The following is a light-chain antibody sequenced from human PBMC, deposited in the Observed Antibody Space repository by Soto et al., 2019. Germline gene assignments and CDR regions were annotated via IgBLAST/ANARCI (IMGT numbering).Light chain of an antibody. CDR3: QRYDNV. CDR2: EAS. V-gene: IGKV1-33*01. CDR1: QDIRKY. Sequence: DIQMTQSPSSLSASVGDRVTITCQASQDIRKYLNWYQQKPGKAPKLLIYEASNLQTGVPSRCSGSGAGTDFTFTISSLQPEDIATYYCQRYDNVFGQGTRLEIK. J-gene: IGKJ5*01.